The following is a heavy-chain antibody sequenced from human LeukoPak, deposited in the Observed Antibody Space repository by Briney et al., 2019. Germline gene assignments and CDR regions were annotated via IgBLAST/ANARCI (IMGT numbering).Heavy chain of an antibody. Sequence: GGSLRLSCAASGFTVSSNYMSWVRQAPGKGLEWVANIKQDGSEKYYVDSVKGRFTISKDNAKNSLYLQMNSLRAEDTAVYYCARDLEVRGSLWFGELLGYWGQGTLVTVSS. CDR3: ARDLEVRGSLWFGELLGY. CDR1: GFTVSSNY. D-gene: IGHD3-10*01. J-gene: IGHJ4*02. CDR2: IKQDGSEK. V-gene: IGHV3-7*01.